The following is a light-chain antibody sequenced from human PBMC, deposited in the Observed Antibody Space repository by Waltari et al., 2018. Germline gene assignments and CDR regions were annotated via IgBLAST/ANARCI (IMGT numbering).Light chain of an antibody. J-gene: IGLJ3*02. V-gene: IGLV1-44*01. CDR3: AAWDDSLNGWV. CDR2: SNN. CDR1: TSTIEVNT. Sequence: QSVLTQPPSASGPPGRRVPISCSGSTSTIEVNTVNCYQQLPGTAPKLLIYSNNQRPSGVPDRFSGSKSGTSASLAISGLQSEDEADYYCAAWDDSLNGWVFGGGTKLTVL.